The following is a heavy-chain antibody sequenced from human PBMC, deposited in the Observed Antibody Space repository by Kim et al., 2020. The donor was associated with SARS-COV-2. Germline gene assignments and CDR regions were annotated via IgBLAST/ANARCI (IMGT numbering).Heavy chain of an antibody. V-gene: IGHV4-34*01. CDR2: IYYSGCT. D-gene: IGHD2-21*01. CDR1: GGSFSGYY. CDR3: ASVVARVLDY. J-gene: IGHJ4*02. Sequence: SETLSLTCAVYGGSFSGYYWSWIRQPPGKVLEWIGEIYYSGCTNFNPSLKSRVTISVDTSKNQSYLKLSSVTAAVSAVYYCASVVARVLDYWCQGTLVTV.